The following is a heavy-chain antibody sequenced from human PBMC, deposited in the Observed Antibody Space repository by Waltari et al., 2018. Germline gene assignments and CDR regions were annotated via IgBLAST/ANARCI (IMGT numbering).Heavy chain of an antibody. V-gene: IGHV4-39*01. CDR3: ARRYSSSWFLDL. D-gene: IGHD6-6*01. Sequence: QLQLQESGPGLVKPSETLSLTCTVSGDSISSGRYYWGWIRQPPGKGLEWIGNIYYTGSTYYNPSLQSRVTISVDTSKNQISLKLSSVTAADTAVFYCARRYSSSWFLDLWGRGTLVTVSS. CDR2: IYYTGST. CDR1: GDSISSGRYY. J-gene: IGHJ2*01.